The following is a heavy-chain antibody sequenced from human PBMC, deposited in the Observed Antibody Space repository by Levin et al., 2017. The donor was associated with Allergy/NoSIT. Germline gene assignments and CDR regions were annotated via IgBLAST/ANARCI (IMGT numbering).Heavy chain of an antibody. J-gene: IGHJ3*02. Sequence: SETLSLTCTVSGGSISSGDSYWTWIRQPPGKGLEWIGYIYYSGTTYYNPSLKSRVTISVDTSKNQFSLKLSSVTAADTAVYYCATYGDYRSYAFDIWGQGTMVTVSS. CDR2: IYYSGTT. CDR1: GGSISSGDSY. D-gene: IGHD4-17*01. CDR3: ATYGDYRSYAFDI. V-gene: IGHV4-30-4*01.